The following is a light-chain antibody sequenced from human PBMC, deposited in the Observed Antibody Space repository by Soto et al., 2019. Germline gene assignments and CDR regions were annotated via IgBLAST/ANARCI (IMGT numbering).Light chain of an antibody. CDR1: QSISSW. CDR3: KQYRDNWT. CDR2: KAS. Sequence: DIQMTQSPSTLSASVGDRVTITCRASQSISSWLAWYQQKPGTAPKLLIYKASTLQSGVPSRFSGSGSGTEFTLTISSLHPDDFATYYCKQYRDNWTFGQGTKVEIK. V-gene: IGKV1-5*03. J-gene: IGKJ1*01.